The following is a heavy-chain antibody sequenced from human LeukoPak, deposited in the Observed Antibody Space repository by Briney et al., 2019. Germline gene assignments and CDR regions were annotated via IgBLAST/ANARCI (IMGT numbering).Heavy chain of an antibody. CDR2: IIPIFGTT. CDR1: GGTFSSYA. D-gene: IGHD2-2*01. CDR3: ARGYCSGTSCYYPYYFDS. J-gene: IGHJ4*02. V-gene: IGHV1-69*05. Sequence: SVKVSCKASGGTFSSYAINWVRQAPGQGLEWMGGIIPIFGTTNYAQKFQGRVTITTDESTSTAYMDLSSLRSEDTAVYYCARGYCSGTSCYYPYYFDSWGQGTLVTVSS.